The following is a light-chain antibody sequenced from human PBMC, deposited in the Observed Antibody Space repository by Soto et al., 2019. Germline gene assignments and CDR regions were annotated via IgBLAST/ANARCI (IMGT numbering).Light chain of an antibody. J-gene: IGKJ5*01. CDR3: QQRSNWPRIT. V-gene: IGKV3-11*01. CDR1: QSVTRY. CDR2: DAS. Sequence: EVVLTQSPATLSLSPGEKATLSCRASQSVTRYLAWYQHKPGQAPRLLIYDASSRATGIPARFSGSGSGTDFTLTISSLEPEDFAVYYCQQRSNWPRITFGQGTRLEI.